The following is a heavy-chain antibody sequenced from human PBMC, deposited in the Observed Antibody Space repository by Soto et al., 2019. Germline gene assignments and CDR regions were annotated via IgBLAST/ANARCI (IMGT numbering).Heavy chain of an antibody. CDR1: GGSISSYY. J-gene: IGHJ6*03. CDR3: ARDQAYCGGDCAGEGNYYYYYMDV. CDR2: IYYSGST. D-gene: IGHD2-21*01. V-gene: IGHV4-59*01. Sequence: SETLSLTCTVSGGSISSYYWSWIRQPPGKGLEWIGYIYYSGSTNYNPSLKSRVTISVDTSKNQFSLKLSSVTAADTAVYYCARDQAYCGGDCAGEGNYYYYYMDVWGKGTTVTVSS.